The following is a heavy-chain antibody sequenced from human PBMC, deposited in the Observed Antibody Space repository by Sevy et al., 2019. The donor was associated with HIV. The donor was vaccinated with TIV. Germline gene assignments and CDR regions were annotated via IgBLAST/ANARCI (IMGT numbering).Heavy chain of an antibody. CDR3: ASCSSSWYAGIFY. CDR2: ISGSGGST. D-gene: IGHD6-13*01. J-gene: IGHJ4*02. Sequence: QLGGSLRLSCAASGFTFSSYAMSWVRQAPGKGLEWVSAISGSGGSTYYADSVKGRFTISRDNSKNTLYLQMNSLRAEDTAVYYCASCSSSWYAGIFYWGQGTLVTVSS. V-gene: IGHV3-23*01. CDR1: GFTFSSYA.